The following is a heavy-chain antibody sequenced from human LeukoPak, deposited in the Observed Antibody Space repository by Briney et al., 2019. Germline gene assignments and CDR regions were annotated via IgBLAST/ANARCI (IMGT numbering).Heavy chain of an antibody. V-gene: IGHV4-34*01. J-gene: IGHJ4*02. Sequence: PSETLSLTCAVYGGSFSGYYWSWIRQPPGKGLEWIGEINHSGSTNYSPSLKSRVTISVDTSKNQFSLKLSSVTAADTAVYYCARGKGAYDFWSGYYKRRYYFDYWGQGTLVTVSS. CDR1: GGSFSGYY. D-gene: IGHD3-3*01. CDR3: ARGKGAYDFWSGYYKRRYYFDY. CDR2: INHSGST.